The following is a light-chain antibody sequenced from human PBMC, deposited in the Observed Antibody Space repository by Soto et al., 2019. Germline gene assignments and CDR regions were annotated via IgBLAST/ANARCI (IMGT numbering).Light chain of an antibody. V-gene: IGLV2-14*01. J-gene: IGLJ1*01. Sequence: QSALTQPASVSGTPGQSITISCTGTSSDVGGYNYVSWYQQYPGKAPKLIIYDVSNRPSGVSCRFSGSKSGNTASLTISGLQAEDEADYYCNSYAGTSYVFGAGTKLTVL. CDR1: SSDVGGYNY. CDR2: DVS. CDR3: NSYAGTSYV.